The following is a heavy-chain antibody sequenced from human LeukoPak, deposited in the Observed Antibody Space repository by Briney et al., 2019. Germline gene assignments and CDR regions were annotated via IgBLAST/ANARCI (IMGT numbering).Heavy chain of an antibody. CDR1: GGTFISYA. J-gene: IGHJ5*02. Sequence: SVKVSCKASGGTFISYAISWVRQAPGQGIEWMGGIIPIFGTANYAQKFQGRVTITADESTSTAYMELSSLRSEDTAVYYCARVGCSGGSCYSNWFDPWGQGTLVTVSS. CDR3: ARVGCSGGSCYSNWFDP. V-gene: IGHV1-69*01. CDR2: IIPIFGTA. D-gene: IGHD2-15*01.